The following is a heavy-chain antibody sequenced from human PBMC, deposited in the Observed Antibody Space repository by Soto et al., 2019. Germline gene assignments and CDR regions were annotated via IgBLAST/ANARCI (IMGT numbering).Heavy chain of an antibody. CDR1: GGSISSYY. Sequence: SETLSLTCTVSGGSISSYYWSWIRQPPGRGLEWIGYIYYSGSTNYNPSLKSRATISVDTSKNQFSLKLSSVTAADTAVYYCAREYRGFDYWGQGTLVTVSS. CDR3: AREYRGFDY. J-gene: IGHJ4*02. D-gene: IGHD2-2*02. CDR2: IYYSGST. V-gene: IGHV4-59*01.